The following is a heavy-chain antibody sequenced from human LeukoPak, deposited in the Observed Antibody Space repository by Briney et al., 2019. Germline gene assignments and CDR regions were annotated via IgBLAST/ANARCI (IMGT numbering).Heavy chain of an antibody. CDR1: GFTFSSYG. CDR3: ARAAVGYCSGGSCPPPDY. V-gene: IGHV3-30*02. D-gene: IGHD2-15*01. CDR2: IRYDGSNK. J-gene: IGHJ4*02. Sequence: GGSLRLSCAASGFTFSSYGMHWVRQAPGKGLEWVAFIRYDGSNKYYADSVKGRFTISRDNAKNSLYLQMNSLRAEDTAVYYCARAAVGYCSGGSCPPPDYWGQGTLVTVSS.